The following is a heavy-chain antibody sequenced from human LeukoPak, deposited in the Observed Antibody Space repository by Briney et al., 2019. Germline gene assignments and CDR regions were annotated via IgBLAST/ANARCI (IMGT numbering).Heavy chain of an antibody. CDR3: ASRDESSGYYLAY. CDR2: IYSGGST. V-gene: IGHV3-66*01. Sequence: GGSLRLSCAASGFTVNNKYMRWVRQAPGKGLEWVSFIYSGGSTYYADSVKGRFTISRDNSNNTLYLQMNSLRAEDTAVYYCASRDESSGYYLAYWGQGTLVTVSS. J-gene: IGHJ4*02. CDR1: GFTVNNKY. D-gene: IGHD3-22*01.